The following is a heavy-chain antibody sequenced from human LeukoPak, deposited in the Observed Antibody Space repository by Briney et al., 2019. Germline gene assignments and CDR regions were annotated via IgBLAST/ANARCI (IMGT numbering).Heavy chain of an antibody. Sequence: GRSLRLSCAASGFTFSDYYMSWIRQAAGKGLEWVSYISSSGSTIYYADSVKGLFTISRDNAKNSLYLQMNSLRAEDTAVYYCARESPPTNALGYWGQGTLVTVSS. CDR2: ISSSGSTI. D-gene: IGHD5-24*01. V-gene: IGHV3-11*01. CDR1: GFTFSDYY. J-gene: IGHJ4*02. CDR3: ARESPPTNALGY.